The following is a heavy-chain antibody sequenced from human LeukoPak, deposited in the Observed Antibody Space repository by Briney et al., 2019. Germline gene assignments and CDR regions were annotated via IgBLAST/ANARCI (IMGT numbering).Heavy chain of an antibody. CDR3: ARVHSNYNLRPYYFDY. D-gene: IGHD4-11*01. V-gene: IGHV3-23*01. CDR2: NSGSGGST. Sequence: GGSLRLSCAASGFTFSSYAMSWVRQAPGKGLEWVSANSGSGGSTYYADSVKGRFTISRDNSKNTLYLQMNSLRAEDTAVYYCARVHSNYNLRPYYFDYWGQGTLVTVSS. CDR1: GFTFSSYA. J-gene: IGHJ4*02.